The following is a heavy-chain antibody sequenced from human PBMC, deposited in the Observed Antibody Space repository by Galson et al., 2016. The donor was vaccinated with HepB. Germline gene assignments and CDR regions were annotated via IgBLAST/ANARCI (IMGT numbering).Heavy chain of an antibody. D-gene: IGHD1-26*01. CDR3: ARDFKLGAPDYMDV. CDR2: ISKAGDTT. CDR1: GFTFSDWD. Sequence: SLRLSCAASGFTFSDWDFHWVRQAPGKGLDWVAVISKAGDTTFYGDSVKGRFTISRDNSKNTVDLQIHRLRSEDAAVYFCARDFKLGAPDYMDVWSKGTTVTVS. V-gene: IGHV3-30-3*01. J-gene: IGHJ6*03.